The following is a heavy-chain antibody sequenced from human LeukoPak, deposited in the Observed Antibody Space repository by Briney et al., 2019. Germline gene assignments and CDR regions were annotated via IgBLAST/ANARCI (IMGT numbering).Heavy chain of an antibody. D-gene: IGHD6-19*01. Sequence: TSETLSLSCAVYGGSFCGYYWSWIRQPPGKGLGWIGEINHSGSTNYNPSPTSRVTISVDTSKTQFALELSAVNAADTAVYYCAGGGGWYGYYYYIDVWGKGTTVTISS. CDR3: AGGGGWYGYYYYIDV. CDR1: GGSFCGYY. J-gene: IGHJ6*03. CDR2: INHSGST. V-gene: IGHV4-34*01.